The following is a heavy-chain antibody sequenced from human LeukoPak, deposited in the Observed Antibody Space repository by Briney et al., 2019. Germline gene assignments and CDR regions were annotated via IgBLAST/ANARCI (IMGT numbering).Heavy chain of an antibody. J-gene: IGHJ4*02. V-gene: IGHV3-7*03. D-gene: IGHD2-21*01. CDR3: AKSGDKVVVIAIYFVY. CDR1: GFTFTSYW. Sequence: PGGSLRLSCAASGFTFTSYWMTWVRQAPGKGLEWVANINQDGGGRYYVDSVKGRFTISRDNSKNTLYLQMNSLRAEDTAVYYCAKSGDKVVVIAIYFVYWGQGTLVTVSS. CDR2: INQDGGGR.